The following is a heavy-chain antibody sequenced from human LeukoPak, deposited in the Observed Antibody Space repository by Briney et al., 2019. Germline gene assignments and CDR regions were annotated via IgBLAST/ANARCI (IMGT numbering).Heavy chain of an antibody. J-gene: IGHJ4*02. CDR1: GYTFTGYY. D-gene: IGHD2-2*01. Sequence: ASVKVSCKASGYTFTGYYMHWVRQAPGQGLEWMGRINPNSGGTNYAQKFQGRVTITADESTSTAYMELSSLRSEDTAVYYCARAYCSSTSCYGFRSMGYFDYWGQGTLVTVSS. V-gene: IGHV1-2*06. CDR2: INPNSGGT. CDR3: ARAYCSSTSCYGFRSMGYFDY.